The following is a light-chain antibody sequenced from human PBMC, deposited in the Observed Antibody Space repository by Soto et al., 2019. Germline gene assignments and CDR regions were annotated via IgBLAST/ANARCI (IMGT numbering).Light chain of an antibody. CDR1: QSVLYSSNNENY. Sequence: DIAMTQSPDSLAVSLGERATINCKSSQSVLYSSNNENYLAWYQQKPGQPPKLLIYWASTRESGVPDRFSGSGSGTDFTLTISSLQAEDVAVYYCQQYYSTPPYTFGQGTKLEIK. CDR3: QQYYSTPPYT. J-gene: IGKJ2*01. V-gene: IGKV4-1*01. CDR2: WAS.